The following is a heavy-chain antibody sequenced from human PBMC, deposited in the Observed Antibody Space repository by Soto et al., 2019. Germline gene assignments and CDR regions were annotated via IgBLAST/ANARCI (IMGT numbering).Heavy chain of an antibody. Sequence: GPGVRKPGASVNVSCKASGYTFSTYGISWVRQAPGQGLEWMGWISAYNHYTNYAQKFQGRVTMTTDTSTNTAYMELRSLRSGDTAMYFCARVGPSREVPYPFEYWGQGTLVTVSS. D-gene: IGHD1-26*01. CDR1: GYTFSTYG. CDR3: ARVGPSREVPYPFEY. J-gene: IGHJ4*02. CDR2: ISAYNHYT. V-gene: IGHV1-18*01.